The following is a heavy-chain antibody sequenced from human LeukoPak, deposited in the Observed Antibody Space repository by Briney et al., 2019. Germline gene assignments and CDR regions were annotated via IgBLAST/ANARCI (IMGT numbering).Heavy chain of an antibody. D-gene: IGHD5-18*01. CDR1: GFTVSSNC. CDR2: IYSGGST. V-gene: IGHV3-53*01. J-gene: IGHJ6*03. Sequence: GGSLRLSCAASGFTVSSNCMSWVRQAPGKGLEWVSVIYSGGSTYYADSVKGRFTISRDNSKNTLYLQMNSLRAEDTAVYYCARDKGKLWSNYYYYYYMDVWGKGTTVTVSS. CDR3: ARDKGKLWSNYYYYYYMDV.